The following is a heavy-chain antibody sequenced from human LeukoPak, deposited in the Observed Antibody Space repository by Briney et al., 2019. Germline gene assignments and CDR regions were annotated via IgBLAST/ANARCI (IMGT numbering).Heavy chain of an antibody. CDR1: GFTFSHYT. Sequence: GGSLRLSCAASGFTFSHYTMNWVRQAPGKGLEWVSSITSSSSYIYYSDSVKGRFTISRDNARKSLFLEMNSLRAEDTAVYYCARDGKDYFGMKYWAPAFDYWGQGTLVTVSS. V-gene: IGHV3-21*01. D-gene: IGHD2/OR15-2a*01. CDR3: ARDGKDYFGMKYWAPAFDY. CDR2: ITSSSSYI. J-gene: IGHJ4*02.